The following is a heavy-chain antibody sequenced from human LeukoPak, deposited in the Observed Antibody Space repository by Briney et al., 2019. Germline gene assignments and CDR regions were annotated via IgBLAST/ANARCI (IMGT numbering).Heavy chain of an antibody. Sequence: GGSLRLSCAASGSTFSSYWMSWVRQAPGKGLEWVANIKQDGSEKNYVDSVKGRFTISRDKAKNSLYLQMNSLRAEDTAVYYCARDAGGYGVYGDYWGQGNTLAVSS. CDR2: IKQDGSEK. CDR1: GSTFSSYW. J-gene: IGHJ4*02. V-gene: IGHV3-7*01. CDR3: ARDAGGYGVYGDY. D-gene: IGHD5-18*01.